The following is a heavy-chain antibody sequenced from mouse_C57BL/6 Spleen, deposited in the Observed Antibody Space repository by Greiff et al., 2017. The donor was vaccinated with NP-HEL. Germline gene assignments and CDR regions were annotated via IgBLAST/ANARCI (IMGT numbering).Heavy chain of an antibody. J-gene: IGHJ1*03. CDR1: GFTFSSYA. D-gene: IGHD2-2*01. Sequence: EVQRVESGEGLVKPGGSLKLSCAASGFTFSSYAMSWVRQTPEKRLEWVAYISSGGDYIYYADTVKGRFTISRDNARNTLYLQMSSLKSEDTAMYYCTREEMVTTYFDVWGTGTTVTVSS. CDR2: ISSGGDYI. V-gene: IGHV5-9-1*02. CDR3: TREEMVTTYFDV.